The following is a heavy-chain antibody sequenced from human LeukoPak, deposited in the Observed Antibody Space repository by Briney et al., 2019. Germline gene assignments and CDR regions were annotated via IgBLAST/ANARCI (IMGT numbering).Heavy chain of an antibody. CDR3: ARGESVDY. J-gene: IGHJ4*02. V-gene: IGHV3-48*03. CDR2: INSSNSTI. CDR1: GFTFSSYE. Sequence: GGSLRLSCAASGFTFSSYEMNWVRQAPGKGLEGVSYINSSNSTISYAVYVKGRFTISRDNAKNSLYLQMNSLRAEDTTVDYCARGESVDYGGQGTLVPVPS.